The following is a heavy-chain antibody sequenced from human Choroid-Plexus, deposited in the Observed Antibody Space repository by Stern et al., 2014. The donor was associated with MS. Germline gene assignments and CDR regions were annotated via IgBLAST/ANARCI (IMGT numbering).Heavy chain of an antibody. CDR1: GFSFSSFG. CDR2: ISYDGSK. J-gene: IGHJ4*02. CDR3: AKDRQYLTFFFDF. V-gene: IGHV3-30*18. D-gene: IGHD2/OR15-2a*01. Sequence: VQLEESGGGVVQPGRPLRLSCAASGFSFSSFGMHWVRQAPGKGLEWVALISYDGSKDYADSVKGSFAISRDNSKNTLYLQMNSLRAEDTAVYYCAKDRQYLTFFFDFWGQGSQVTVSS.